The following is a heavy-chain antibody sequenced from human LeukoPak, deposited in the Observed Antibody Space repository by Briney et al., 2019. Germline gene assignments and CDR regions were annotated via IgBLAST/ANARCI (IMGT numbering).Heavy chain of an antibody. Sequence: GGSLRLSCAVSGFTFSSYSMNWVRQAPGKGLEWVSSISSSRSYIYYADSVKGRFTISRDNSKNTLYLQMNGLRAEDTAVYYCAKEGFGNYYSAYFDYWGQGTLVTVSS. V-gene: IGHV3-21*01. CDR1: GFTFSSYS. CDR2: ISSSRSYI. CDR3: AKEGFGNYYSAYFDY. D-gene: IGHD1-26*01. J-gene: IGHJ4*02.